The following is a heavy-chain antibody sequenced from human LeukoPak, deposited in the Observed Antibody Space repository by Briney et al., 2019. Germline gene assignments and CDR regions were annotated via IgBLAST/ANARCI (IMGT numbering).Heavy chain of an antibody. J-gene: IGHJ6*03. D-gene: IGHD3-3*02. CDR2: MNPKSGNT. CDR1: GYTFTRYD. Sequence: GVSVKVSCKASGYTFTRYDIIRVRQSTGHGLEWMGWMNPKSGNTGYAQKFQGRVTMTRNTSISTAYMELSSLRSEDTAVYYCARGHFWSGYYARAYYYYMDVWGKGTTVTVSS. CDR3: ARGHFWSGYYARAYYYYMDV. V-gene: IGHV1-8*01.